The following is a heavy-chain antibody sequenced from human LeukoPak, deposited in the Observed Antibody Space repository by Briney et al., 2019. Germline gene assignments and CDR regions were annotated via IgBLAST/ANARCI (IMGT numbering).Heavy chain of an antibody. CDR1: GFTFSSYG. CDR3: AKDHGVVGWGLLSDFDY. CDR2: ISYDGSNK. V-gene: IGHV3-30*18. Sequence: PGGSLRLSCAASGFTFSSYGMRWVRQAPGKGLEWVAVISYDGSNKYYADSVKGRFTISRDNSKNTLYLQMNSLRAEDTAVYYCAKDHGVVGWGLLSDFDYWGQGTLVTVSS. J-gene: IGHJ4*02. D-gene: IGHD1-26*01.